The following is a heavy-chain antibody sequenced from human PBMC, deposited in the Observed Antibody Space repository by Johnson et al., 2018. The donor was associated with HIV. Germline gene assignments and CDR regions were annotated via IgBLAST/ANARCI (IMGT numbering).Heavy chain of an antibody. D-gene: IGHD3-22*01. CDR2: INWNGGST. CDR3: ARGVDSSAYSFWGYDAFDI. CDR1: GFTFDDYG. Sequence: QLVESGGGVVRPGGSLRLSCAASGFTFDDYGMSWVRQAPGKGLEWVSGINWNGGSTGYADSVKGRFTISRDNAKNSLYLQMNSLRAEDTAVYYCARGVDSSAYSFWGYDAFDIWGQGTMVTVSS. J-gene: IGHJ3*02. V-gene: IGHV3-20*04.